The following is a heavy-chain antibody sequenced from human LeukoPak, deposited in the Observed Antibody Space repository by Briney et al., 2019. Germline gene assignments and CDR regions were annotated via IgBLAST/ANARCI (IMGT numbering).Heavy chain of an antibody. V-gene: IGHV4-59*01. Sequence: SETLSLTCTVSGGSISSYYWSWIRQPPGKGLEWIGYIYYSGSTNYNPSLKSRVTISADTSKNQFSLNLGSVTAADTAVYYCARVRGSYCDYWGQGTLVTVSS. J-gene: IGHJ4*02. CDR1: GGSISSYY. CDR3: ARVRGSYCDY. D-gene: IGHD1-26*01. CDR2: IYYSGST.